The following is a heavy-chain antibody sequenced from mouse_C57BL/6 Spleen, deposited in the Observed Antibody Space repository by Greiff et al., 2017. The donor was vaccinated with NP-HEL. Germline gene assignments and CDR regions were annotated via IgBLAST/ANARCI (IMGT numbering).Heavy chain of an antibody. CDR3: ARSKGGSSWYYAMDY. CDR2: FHPYNDDT. D-gene: IGHD1-1*01. CDR1: GYTFTTYP. V-gene: IGHV1-47*01. J-gene: IGHJ4*01. Sequence: QVQLKESGAELVKPGASVKMSCKASGYTFTTYPIEWMKQNHGKSLEWIGNFHPYNDDTKYNEKFKGKATLTVEKSSSTVYLELSRLTSDDSAVYYCARSKGGSSWYYAMDYWGQGTSVTVSS.